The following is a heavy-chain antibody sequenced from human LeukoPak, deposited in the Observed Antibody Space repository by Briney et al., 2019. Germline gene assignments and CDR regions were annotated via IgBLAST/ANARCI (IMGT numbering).Heavy chain of an antibody. J-gene: IGHJ4*02. CDR3: ARGRRIAAAGLYYFDY. Sequence: PGGSLRLSCAASGFTFSGYSMNWVRQAPGKGLEWVSSISSSSSYIYYADSVKGRFTISRDNAKNSLYLQMNSLRAEDTAVYYCARGRRIAAAGLYYFDYWGQGTLVTVSS. V-gene: IGHV3-21*01. CDR2: ISSSSSYI. CDR1: GFTFSGYS. D-gene: IGHD6-13*01.